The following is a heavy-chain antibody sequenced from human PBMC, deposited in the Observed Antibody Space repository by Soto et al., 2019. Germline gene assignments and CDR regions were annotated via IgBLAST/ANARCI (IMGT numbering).Heavy chain of an antibody. J-gene: IGHJ4*02. V-gene: IGHV1-69*02. Sequence: QFQLVQSGAEVKKPGSSVKVSCKASGGTFSSYTISWVRQAPGQGLEWMGRLIPILGIANYAQQFQGRVTITADKSTSTAYMELSSLRSEDTAVYYWARVEGDTVTYYFDYWGQGTLVTVSS. D-gene: IGHD4-4*01. CDR3: ARVEGDTVTYYFDY. CDR1: GGTFSSYT. CDR2: LIPILGIA.